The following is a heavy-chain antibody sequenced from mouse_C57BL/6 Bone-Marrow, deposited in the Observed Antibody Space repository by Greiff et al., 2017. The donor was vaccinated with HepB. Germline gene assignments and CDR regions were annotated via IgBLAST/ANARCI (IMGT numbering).Heavy chain of an antibody. CDR1: GYTFTDYN. V-gene: IGHV1-18*01. J-gene: IGHJ3*01. CDR2: INPNNGGT. Sequence: EVQLQQSGPELVKPGASVKIPCKASGYTFTDYNMDWVKQSHGKSLEWIGDINPNNGGTIYNQKFKGKATLTVDKSSSTAYMELRSLTSEDTAVYYCARRAGSSPAWFAYWGQGTLVTVSA. D-gene: IGHD1-1*01. CDR3: ARRAGSSPAWFAY.